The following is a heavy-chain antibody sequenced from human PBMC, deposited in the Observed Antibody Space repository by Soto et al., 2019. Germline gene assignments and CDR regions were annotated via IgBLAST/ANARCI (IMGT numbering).Heavy chain of an antibody. CDR3: AKVRYDILTGSPFDY. CDR1: GFTFSSYG. V-gene: IGHV3-30*18. CDR2: ISYDGSNK. J-gene: IGHJ4*02. D-gene: IGHD3-9*01. Sequence: GGSLRLSCAASGFTFSSYGMHWVRQAPGKGLEWVAVISYDGSNKYYAENVKGQFTISRDNSKNTLYLQMNSLRAEDTSVYYCAKVRYDILTGSPFDYWGQGTLVTVSS.